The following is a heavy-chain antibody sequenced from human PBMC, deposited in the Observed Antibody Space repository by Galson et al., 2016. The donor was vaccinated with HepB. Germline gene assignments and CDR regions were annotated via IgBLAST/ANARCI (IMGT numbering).Heavy chain of an antibody. V-gene: IGHV1-69*06. J-gene: IGHJ4*02. CDR3: ASHLRVLALFDF. D-gene: IGHD3-3*01. CDR1: GDTFRTYA. CDR2: IIPFFSTT. Sequence: SVKVSCKASGDTFRTYAISWLRLAPGQGLEWMGEIIPFFSTTNYAEKFQGRVAITADKSKNTAYMELRSLTSEDSALYYCASHLRVLALFDFWGQGSLVTVSS.